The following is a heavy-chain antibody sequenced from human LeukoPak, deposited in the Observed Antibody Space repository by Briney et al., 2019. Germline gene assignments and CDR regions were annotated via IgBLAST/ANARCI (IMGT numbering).Heavy chain of an antibody. CDR1: GGSISSYY. Sequence: SETLSLTCTVSGGSISSYYWSWIRQPPGKGLEWVGHIYYLGSTNYNPSLKSRVTISLDTSKNYFSLKLNSVIAADTAVYYCARDRPGSYWYFDLWGRGTLVTVSS. CDR3: ARDRPGSYWYFDL. V-gene: IGHV4-59*01. D-gene: IGHD3-10*01. J-gene: IGHJ2*01. CDR2: IYYLGST.